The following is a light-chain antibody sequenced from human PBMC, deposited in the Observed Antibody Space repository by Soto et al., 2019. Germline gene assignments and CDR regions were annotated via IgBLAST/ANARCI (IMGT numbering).Light chain of an antibody. CDR2: AAS. Sequence: DIQTTQSPSSLSASVGDRETINCRASQSIGNHLNWYRQKPGKPPDLLIYAASSLHSGVPSRFSGSGSGTDFTLTISSLQPEDFATFYCQQGYSSWTFGQGTKVDIK. CDR1: QSIGNH. J-gene: IGKJ1*01. CDR3: QQGYSSWT. V-gene: IGKV1-39*01.